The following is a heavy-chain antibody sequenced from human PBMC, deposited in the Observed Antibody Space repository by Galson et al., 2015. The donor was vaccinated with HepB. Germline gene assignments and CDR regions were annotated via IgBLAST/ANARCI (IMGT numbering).Heavy chain of an antibody. Sequence: SVKVSCKASGFTFTSSAMQWVRQARGQRLEWIGWIVVGSGNTNYAQKFQERVTITRDMSTSTAYMELSSLRSEDTAVYYCAAVLGYSGYDYFDYWGQGTLVTVSS. CDR2: IVVGSGNT. V-gene: IGHV1-58*02. D-gene: IGHD5-12*01. CDR3: AAVLGYSGYDYFDY. CDR1: GFTFTSSA. J-gene: IGHJ4*02.